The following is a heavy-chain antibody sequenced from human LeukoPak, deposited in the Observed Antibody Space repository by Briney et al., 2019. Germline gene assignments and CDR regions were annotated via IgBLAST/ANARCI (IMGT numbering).Heavy chain of an antibody. CDR2: MNPNSGNT. V-gene: IGHV1-8*01. J-gene: IGHJ6*03. Sequence: ASVTVSCKASGYTFTSYDINWVRQATGQGLEWMGWMNPNSGNTGYAQKFQGRVTMTRNTSISTAYMELSSLRSEDTAVYYCARGVSPSTIFGVVIIPHYYMDVWGKGTTVTVSS. D-gene: IGHD3-3*01. CDR3: ARGVSPSTIFGVVIIPHYYMDV. CDR1: GYTFTSYD.